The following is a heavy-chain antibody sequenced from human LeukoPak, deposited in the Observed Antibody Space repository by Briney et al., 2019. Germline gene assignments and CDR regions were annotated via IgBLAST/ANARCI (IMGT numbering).Heavy chain of an antibody. Sequence: GGSLRLSCAASGFTFSDYYMSWIRQAPGKGLEWLAAISHDGSKKYYADSVNGRFTISRDNSKNTLWLQMNSLRAEDTAVYYCAKWDYAGMTRAFDIWGQGTLVTFSS. J-gene: IGHJ3*02. V-gene: IGHV3-30*18. CDR2: ISHDGSKK. CDR3: AKWDYAGMTRAFDI. D-gene: IGHD3-16*01. CDR1: GFTFSDYY.